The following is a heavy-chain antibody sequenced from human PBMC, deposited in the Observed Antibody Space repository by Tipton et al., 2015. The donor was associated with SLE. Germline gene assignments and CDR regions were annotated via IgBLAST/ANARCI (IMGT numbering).Heavy chain of an antibody. CDR2: INWNGGST. CDR1: GFTFDDYG. CDR3: ARQSGSSSRYNWFDP. Sequence: SLRLSCAASGFTFDDYGMSWVRQAPGKGLEWVSGINWNGGSTGYADSVKGRFTISRDNAKNSLYLQMNSLRAEDTALYYCARQSGSSSRYNWFDPWGQGTLVTVSS. J-gene: IGHJ5*02. V-gene: IGHV3-20*04. D-gene: IGHD6-6*01.